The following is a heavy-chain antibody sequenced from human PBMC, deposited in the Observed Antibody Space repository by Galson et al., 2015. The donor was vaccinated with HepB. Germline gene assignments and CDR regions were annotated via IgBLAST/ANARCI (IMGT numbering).Heavy chain of an antibody. J-gene: IGHJ5*02. V-gene: IGHV3-21*01. CDR1: GFTFSSYS. D-gene: IGHD2/OR15-2a*01. CDR2: ITSSSTYV. CDR3: VRAPSYCNRANCHPGYNWFDP. Sequence: SLRLSCAASGFTFSSYSMNWVRQAPGEGLEWVSSITSSSTYVYYIDSVKGRFTISRDNAKNSLYLQMNSLRAEDTAVYYCVRAPSYCNRANCHPGYNWFDPWGQGTLVTVSS.